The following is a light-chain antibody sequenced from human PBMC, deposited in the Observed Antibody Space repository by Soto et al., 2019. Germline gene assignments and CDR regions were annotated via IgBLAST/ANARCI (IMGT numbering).Light chain of an antibody. CDR2: DAS. CDR3: QQYKSYSYT. J-gene: IGKJ2*01. V-gene: IGKV1-5*01. CDR1: ESISNW. Sequence: DIQMTQSPSILSASVGDRVAITCRASESISNWLAWYQQKPGKAPKVLIYDASRLQSGVPERFSGSGSGTEFTLTISSLQADDIATYYCQQYKSYSYTFGQGTKLEI.